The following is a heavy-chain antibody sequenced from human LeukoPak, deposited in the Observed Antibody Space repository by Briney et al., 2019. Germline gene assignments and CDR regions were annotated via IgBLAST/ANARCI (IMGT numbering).Heavy chain of an antibody. J-gene: IGHJ4*02. V-gene: IGHV3-21*01. CDR2: ISSSSSYI. CDR1: GFTFSSYS. D-gene: IGHD3-10*01. Sequence: GGSLRLSCAASGFTFSSYSMNWVRQAPGKGLEWVSSISSSSSYIYYADSVKGRSTISRDNAKNSLYLQMNSLRAEDTAVYYCASHRGPDYYGSGSYYNAYFDYWGQGTLVTVSS. CDR3: ASHRGPDYYGSGSYYNAYFDY.